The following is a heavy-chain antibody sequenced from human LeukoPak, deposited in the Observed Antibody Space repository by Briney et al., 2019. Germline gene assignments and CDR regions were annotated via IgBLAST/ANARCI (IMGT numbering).Heavy chain of an antibody. CDR1: GGSISTYY. D-gene: IGHD2-21*01. CDR3: ARGLWGIDY. CDR2: IYHSGST. J-gene: IGHJ4*02. V-gene: IGHV4-59*08. Sequence: EASETLSLTCTVSGGSISTYYWSWIRQPPGKGLEWIGSIYHSGSTYYNPSLKSRVTISVDTSKNHFSLKLSSVTAADTAVYYCARGLWGIDYWGQGTLVTVSS.